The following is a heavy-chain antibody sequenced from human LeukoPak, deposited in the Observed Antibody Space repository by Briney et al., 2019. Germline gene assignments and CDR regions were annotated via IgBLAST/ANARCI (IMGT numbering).Heavy chain of an antibody. V-gene: IGHV3-21*01. J-gene: IGHJ4*02. CDR3: ARGRTTGTKLDFDY. Sequence: PGGSLRLSCAASGFTFSTSAMNWVRQAPGRGLEWVSSISPTGGAIFYADSLRGRFTISRDNAKNSLYLQMNSLRAEDTAVYYCARGRTTGTKLDFDYWGQGTLVTVSS. CDR2: ISPTGGAI. CDR1: GFTFSTSA. D-gene: IGHD1-1*01.